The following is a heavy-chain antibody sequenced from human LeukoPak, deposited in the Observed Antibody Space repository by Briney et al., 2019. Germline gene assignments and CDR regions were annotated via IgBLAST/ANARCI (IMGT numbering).Heavy chain of an antibody. D-gene: IGHD5-12*01. J-gene: IGHJ3*02. Sequence: GGSLRLSCAASGFTFSSYSMNWVRQAPGKGLEWVSSISSSSGTTIYYADSVKGRFTISRDNAKNSLYLLMNSLRAEDTAVYYCARDPVSGYLLYAFDIWGQGTMVTVSS. CDR2: ISSSSGTTI. CDR3: ARDPVSGYLLYAFDI. V-gene: IGHV3-48*04. CDR1: GFTFSSYS.